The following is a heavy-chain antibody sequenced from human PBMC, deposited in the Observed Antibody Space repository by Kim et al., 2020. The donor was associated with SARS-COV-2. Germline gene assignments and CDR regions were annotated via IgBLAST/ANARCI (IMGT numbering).Heavy chain of an antibody. CDR1: GFTFSSYS. J-gene: IGHJ4*02. CDR2: ISSSSSYI. D-gene: IGHD4-17*01. Sequence: GGSLRLSCAASGFTFSSYSMNWVRQAPGKGLEWVSSISSSSSYIYYAGSVKGRFTISRDNAKNSLYLQMNSLRAEDTAVYYCAMSRDYGDYVFLRLTLLDSWGQRTLVTVSS. V-gene: IGHV3-21*01. CDR3: AMSRDYGDYVFLRLTLLDS.